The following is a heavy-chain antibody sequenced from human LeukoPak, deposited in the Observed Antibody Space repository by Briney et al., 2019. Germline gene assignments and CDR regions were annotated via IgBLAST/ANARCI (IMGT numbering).Heavy chain of an antibody. CDR1: GYTFTGYY. J-gene: IGHJ3*02. CDR3: ARNRVGATHWDAFDI. V-gene: IGHV1-2*02. CDR2: INPNSGGT. Sequence: GASVKVSCKASGYTFTGYYMHWVRQAPGQGLESMGWINPNSGGTNYAQKFQGRVTMTRDTSISTAYMELSRLRSDDTAVYYCARNRVGATHWDAFDIWGQGTMVTVSS. D-gene: IGHD1-26*01.